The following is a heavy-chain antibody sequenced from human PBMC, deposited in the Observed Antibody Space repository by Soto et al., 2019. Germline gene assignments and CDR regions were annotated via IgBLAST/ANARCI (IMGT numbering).Heavy chain of an antibody. CDR2: ISFDGTKK. CDR1: GFTFNIYA. V-gene: IGHV3-30-3*01. D-gene: IGHD4-17*01. J-gene: IGHJ6*02. CDR3: AREDDYGYRYINYGLDV. Sequence: GGSLRLSCAASGFTFNIYALHWVRQAPGKGLEWVAVISFDGTKKYYSDSVKGRFTISRDNLKNTLYLQMNNLRVEDAALYFCAREDDYGYRYINYGLDVWGQGTTAPVSS.